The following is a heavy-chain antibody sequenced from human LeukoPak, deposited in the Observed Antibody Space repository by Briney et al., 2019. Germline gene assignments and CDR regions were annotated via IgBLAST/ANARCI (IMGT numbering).Heavy chain of an antibody. V-gene: IGHV4-59*01. J-gene: IGHJ5*02. CDR2: IYNSGRS. CDR1: GGSISSGY. D-gene: IGHD2-8*02. CDR3: AGGSGASWFDP. Sequence: SSETPSLTCSVSGGSISSGYWSWIRQPPGKGLEWIAYIYNSGRSNYNPSLKSRVTISLDTSKNQFSLKLSSVTAADTAVYYCAGGSGASWFDPWGQGTLVTVSS.